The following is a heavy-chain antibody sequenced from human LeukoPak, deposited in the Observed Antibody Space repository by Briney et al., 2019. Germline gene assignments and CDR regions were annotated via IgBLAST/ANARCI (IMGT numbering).Heavy chain of an antibody. CDR2: IYTSGST. Sequence: SETLSLTCTVSGGSMNTYYWNWIRQSAGKGLEWIGRIYTSGSTDYNPSLKGRVTMSVDTSKNQFSLKLSSVTAADTAVYYCASGVRTSFDYWGRGTLVTVPS. J-gene: IGHJ4*02. CDR1: GGSMNTYY. D-gene: IGHD1-7*01. CDR3: ASGVRTSFDY. V-gene: IGHV4-4*07.